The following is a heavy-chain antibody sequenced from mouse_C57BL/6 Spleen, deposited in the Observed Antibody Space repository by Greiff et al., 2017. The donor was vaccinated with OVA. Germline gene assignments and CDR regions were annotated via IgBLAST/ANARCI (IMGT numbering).Heavy chain of an antibody. CDR1: GYSFTGYY. J-gene: IGHJ2*01. CDR3: ARGKPMVTFDY. CDR2: INPSTGGT. D-gene: IGHD2-2*01. Sequence: EVQRVESGPELVKPGASVKISCKASGYSFTGYYMNWVKQSPEKSLEWIGEINPSTGGTTYNQKFKAKATLTVDKSSSTAYMQLKSLTSEDSAVYYCARGKPMVTFDYWGQGTTLTVSS. V-gene: IGHV1-42*01.